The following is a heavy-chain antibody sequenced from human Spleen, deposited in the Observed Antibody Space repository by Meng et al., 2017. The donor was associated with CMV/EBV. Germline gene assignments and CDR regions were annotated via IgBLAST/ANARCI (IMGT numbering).Heavy chain of an antibody. V-gene: IGHV3-30*02. Sequence: GESLKISCAAPGFTFNSYGMHWVRQAPGKGLEWVALIRYDGSNKYYADSVKGRFTISRDNSKNTLYLQMNSVRAEDTAVYYCAKDQFGEIYSEGMDVWGQGTTVTVSS. CDR2: IRYDGSNK. D-gene: IGHD3-10*01. J-gene: IGHJ6*02. CDR1: GFTFNSYG. CDR3: AKDQFGEIYSEGMDV.